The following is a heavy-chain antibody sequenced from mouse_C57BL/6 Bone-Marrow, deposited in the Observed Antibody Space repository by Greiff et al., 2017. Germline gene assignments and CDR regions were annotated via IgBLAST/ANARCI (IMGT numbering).Heavy chain of an antibody. CDR1: GYTFTSYW. J-gene: IGHJ1*03. V-gene: IGHV1-69*01. D-gene: IGHD1-1*01. Sequence: QVQLQQPGAELVMPGASVKLSCKASGYTFTSYWMHWVKQRPGQGLEWIGEIDPSDSYTNYNQKFKGKSTLTVDKSSSTAYVQLSSLTSEDSAVYYCAREGGATVVATGGLAGTWYFDVWGTGTTVTVSS. CDR3: AREGGATVVATGGLAGTWYFDV. CDR2: IDPSDSYT.